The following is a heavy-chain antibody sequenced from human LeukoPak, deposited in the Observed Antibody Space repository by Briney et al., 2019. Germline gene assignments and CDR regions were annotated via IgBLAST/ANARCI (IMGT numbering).Heavy chain of an antibody. D-gene: IGHD2-15*01. J-gene: IGHJ6*02. Sequence: GGSLRLSCAASGFTLSSHDMHWVRQVTGKGLEWVSGIGSAGDTYYPGSVKGRFTISRDNAKNSLYLQMNGLRAGDTAVYYCARGYCSGGSCYADYYGLDVWGQRTTVTVSS. CDR1: GFTLSSHD. CDR3: ARGYCSGGSCYADYYGLDV. CDR2: IGSAGDT. V-gene: IGHV3-13*01.